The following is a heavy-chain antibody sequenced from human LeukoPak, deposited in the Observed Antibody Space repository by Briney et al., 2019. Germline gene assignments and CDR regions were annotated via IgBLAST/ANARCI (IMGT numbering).Heavy chain of an antibody. Sequence: GGSLRLSCAASGFTFSSYAMSWVRQAPGKGLEWVSAISGSGGSTYYADSVKGRFTISRDNSKNTLYLQMKSLRAEDTAVHYCAKDLRAVAGTFDYWGQGTLVTVSS. J-gene: IGHJ4*02. CDR1: GFTFSSYA. CDR2: ISGSGGST. D-gene: IGHD6-19*01. CDR3: AKDLRAVAGTFDY. V-gene: IGHV3-23*01.